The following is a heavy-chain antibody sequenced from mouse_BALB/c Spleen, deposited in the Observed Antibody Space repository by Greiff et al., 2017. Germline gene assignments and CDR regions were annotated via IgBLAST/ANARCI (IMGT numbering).Heavy chain of an antibody. CDR3: ARNKEGQDWYFDV. CDR1: GFSLTSYG. Sequence: VQGVESGPGLVQPSQSLSITCTVSGFSLTSYGVHWVRQSPGKGLEWLGVIWSGGSTDYNAAFISRLSISKDNSKSQVFFKMNSLQANDTAIYYCARNKEGQDWYFDVWGAGTTVTVSS. V-gene: IGHV2-2*02. J-gene: IGHJ1*01. CDR2: IWSGGST. D-gene: IGHD3-3*01.